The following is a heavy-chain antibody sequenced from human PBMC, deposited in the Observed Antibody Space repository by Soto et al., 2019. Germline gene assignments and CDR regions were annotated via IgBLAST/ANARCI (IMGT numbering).Heavy chain of an antibody. CDR3: ARCYDLVHGAWFDP. D-gene: IGHD5-12*01. J-gene: IGHJ5*02. V-gene: IGHV4-59*08. CDR2: IYYSGST. Sequence: SETQSLTCPVSGGYISSYYLSWIRQPPGKGLEWIGYIYYSGSTNYNPSLKSRVTISVDTSKNQFSLKLSSVTAADTAVYYCARCYDLVHGAWFDPWGQGTLVTVSS. CDR1: GGYISSYY.